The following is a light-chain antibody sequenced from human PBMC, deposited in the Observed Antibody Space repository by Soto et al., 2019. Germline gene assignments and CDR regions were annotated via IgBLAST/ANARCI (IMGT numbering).Light chain of an antibody. Sequence: EIVLTQSPATLSLSPGERATLSCSASQSVSSYLAWYQQKPGQAPTLLIYDASNRATGIPARFSGSGSGTDFTLSISSLVAEEFAVYYCQQPSNWPLTFGGGTKVEIK. CDR3: QQPSNWPLT. CDR2: DAS. J-gene: IGKJ4*02. CDR1: QSVSSY. V-gene: IGKV3-11*01.